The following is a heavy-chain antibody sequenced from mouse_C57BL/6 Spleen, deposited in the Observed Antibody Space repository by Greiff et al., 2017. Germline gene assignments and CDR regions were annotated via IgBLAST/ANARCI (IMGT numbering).Heavy chain of an antibody. J-gene: IGHJ2*01. CDR1: GYSITSGYY. CDR3: ARAFYYGTRGYFDY. D-gene: IGHD2-1*01. Sequence: ESGPGLVKPSQSLSLTCSVTGYSITSGYYWNWIRQFPGNKLEWMGYISYDGSNNYNPSLKNRISITRDTSKNQFFLKLNSVTTEDTATYYCARAFYYGTRGYFDYWGQGTTLTVSS. CDR2: ISYDGSN. V-gene: IGHV3-6*01.